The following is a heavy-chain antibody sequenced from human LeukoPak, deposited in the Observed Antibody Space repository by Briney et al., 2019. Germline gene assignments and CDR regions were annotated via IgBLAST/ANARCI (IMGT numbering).Heavy chain of an antibody. CDR1: GGSISSSSYY. V-gene: IGHV4-39*07. Sequence: SETLSLTCTVSGGSISSSSYYWGWIRQPPGKGLEWIGSIYYSGSTYYNPSLKSRVTISVDTSKNQFSLKLSSVTAADTAVYFCAREGFSAGYYYMDVWGKGTTVTVSS. J-gene: IGHJ6*03. CDR2: IYYSGST. CDR3: AREGFSAGYYYMDV. D-gene: IGHD1-26*01.